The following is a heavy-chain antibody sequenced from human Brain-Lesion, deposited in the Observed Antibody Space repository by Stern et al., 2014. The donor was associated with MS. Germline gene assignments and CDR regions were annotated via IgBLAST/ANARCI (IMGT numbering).Heavy chain of an antibody. Sequence: QLVESGPGLVKPSETLSLTCTVSGGSISSSTYYWAWIRQPPGKGLEWIGNISYSGFTYYNPSLQSRVTISVDMSKNQFSLKLSSVTAADTAIYYCARHDSVPRPSQLYSARDRGPGYFDYWGQGTLVTVSS. CDR1: GGSISSSTYY. CDR2: ISYSGFT. D-gene: IGHD1-26*01. J-gene: IGHJ4*02. CDR3: ARHDSVPRPSQLYSARDRGPGYFDY. V-gene: IGHV4-39*01.